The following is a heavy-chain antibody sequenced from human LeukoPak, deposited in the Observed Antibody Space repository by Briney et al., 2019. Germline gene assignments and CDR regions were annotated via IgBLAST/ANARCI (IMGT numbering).Heavy chain of an antibody. CDR1: GFTFSSYS. CDR3: ARVEESASFDP. D-gene: IGHD3-3*01. Sequence: GGSLRLSCAASGFTFSSYSMNLVRQAPGKGLEWGSSISSSSSYIYYADSVKGRFTISRDNAKNSLYLQMNSLIAEDKAVYYCARVEESASFDPWGQGTLVTVSS. J-gene: IGHJ5*02. CDR2: ISSSSSYI. V-gene: IGHV3-21*01.